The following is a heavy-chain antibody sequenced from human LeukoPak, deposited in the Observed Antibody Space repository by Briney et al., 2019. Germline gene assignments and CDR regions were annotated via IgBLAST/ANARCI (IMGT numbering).Heavy chain of an antibody. D-gene: IGHD3-3*01. J-gene: IGHJ5*02. V-gene: IGHV3-74*01. Sequence: GGSLRLSCAASGFTFSSYWMHWVRQAPGKGLVWVSRINTDGSSTSYADSVKGRFTISRDNAKNTLYLQMNSLRVEDTAVYYCAREGTIFGNENWFDPWGQGTLVTVSS. CDR2: INTDGSST. CDR3: AREGTIFGNENWFDP. CDR1: GFTFSSYW.